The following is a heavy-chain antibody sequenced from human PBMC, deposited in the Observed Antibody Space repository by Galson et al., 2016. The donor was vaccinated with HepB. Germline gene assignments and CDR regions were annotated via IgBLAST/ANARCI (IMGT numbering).Heavy chain of an antibody. V-gene: IGHV3-23*01. Sequence: SLRLSCAASGFTFSDYTINWVRQAPGQGLEWVSGIRGSGGSTYYADSVKGRFTIYRDNSKNTLYLQIKSLRAEDTAVYHCPRESEGAAGFYFDNWGQGAPVTVSS. CDR3: PRESEGAAGFYFDN. D-gene: IGHD6-25*01. CDR1: GFTFSDYT. CDR2: IRGSGGST. J-gene: IGHJ4*02.